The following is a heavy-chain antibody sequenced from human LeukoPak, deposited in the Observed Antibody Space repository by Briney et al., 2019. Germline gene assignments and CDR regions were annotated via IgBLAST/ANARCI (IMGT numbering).Heavy chain of an antibody. CDR2: ISACNGNT. V-gene: IGHV1-18*01. CDR3: ARAVLSYYYDSSGYSGVDY. J-gene: IGHJ4*02. Sequence: ASVKVSCKASGYTFTSYGISWVRQAPGQGLEWMGWISACNGNTNYAQKLQGRVTMTTDTSTSTAYMELRSLRSDDTAVYYCARAVLSYYYDSSGYSGVDYWGQGTLVTVSS. CDR1: GYTFTSYG. D-gene: IGHD3-22*01.